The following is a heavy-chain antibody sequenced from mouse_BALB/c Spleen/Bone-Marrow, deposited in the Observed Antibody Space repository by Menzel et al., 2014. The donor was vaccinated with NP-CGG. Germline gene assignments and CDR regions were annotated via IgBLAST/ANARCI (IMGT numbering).Heavy chain of an antibody. Sequence: VQLQQSGPELVKPGASVKMSCKASGYTFTGYVMHWVKQEPGQGLEWIGYINPYNDGTKYNEKFKGKATLTSDKSSSTAYMELSSLTSEDSAVYYCAREGGLRRGDYYTMDYWGQGTSVTVSS. J-gene: IGHJ4*01. CDR3: AREGGLRRGDYYTMDY. V-gene: IGHV1-14*01. CDR1: GYTFTGYV. CDR2: INPYNDGT. D-gene: IGHD2-4*01.